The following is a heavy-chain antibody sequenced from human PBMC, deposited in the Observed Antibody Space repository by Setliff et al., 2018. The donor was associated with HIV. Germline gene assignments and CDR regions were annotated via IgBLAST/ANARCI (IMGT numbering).Heavy chain of an antibody. CDR2: IRYDGSNK. V-gene: IGHV3-30*02. J-gene: IGHJ6*02. CDR1: GFTFSSYG. Sequence: PGGSLRLSCAASGFTFSSYGMHWVRQAPGKGLEWVAFIRYDGSNKYYAGSVKGRFTISRDNSATTAYMELSSLRSEDTAVYYCARSRSMDVWGQGTSVTVSS. CDR3: ARSRSMDV.